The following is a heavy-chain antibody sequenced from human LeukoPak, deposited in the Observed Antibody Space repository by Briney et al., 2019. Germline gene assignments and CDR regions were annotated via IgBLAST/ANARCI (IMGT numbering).Heavy chain of an antibody. D-gene: IGHD2-8*01. V-gene: IGHV4-59*01. Sequence: SETLSLTCTVSGGSISSYYWNWIRQPPGKGLEWIGYIYSSGSTNYNPSLKSRVTISVDTSRNQFSLKLSSVTTADTAVYYCARVYGYYFESWGQGTLVTVSS. CDR1: GGSISSYY. CDR3: ARVYGYYFES. J-gene: IGHJ4*02. CDR2: IYSSGST.